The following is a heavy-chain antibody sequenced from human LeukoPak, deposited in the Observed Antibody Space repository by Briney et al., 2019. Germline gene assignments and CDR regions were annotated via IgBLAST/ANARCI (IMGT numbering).Heavy chain of an antibody. J-gene: IGHJ4*02. CDR2: ISTNGGST. V-gene: IGHV3-64*04. CDR1: GFTFRSYV. Sequence: GGSLRLSCSASGFTFRSYVMHWVRQAPGKGLEYVSTISTNGGSTYYADSVEGRFTISRDNSKNTLYLQMNSLRAEDTAVYYCAKDAHCSGGSCYSAYWGQGTLVTVSS. D-gene: IGHD2-15*01. CDR3: AKDAHCSGGSCYSAY.